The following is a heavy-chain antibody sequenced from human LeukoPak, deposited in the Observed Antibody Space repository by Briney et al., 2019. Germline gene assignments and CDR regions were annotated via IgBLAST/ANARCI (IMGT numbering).Heavy chain of an antibody. V-gene: IGHV3-15*01. CDR3: ARGLSNWNYTPTPDY. CDR2: LKSKIDGGTT. J-gene: IGHJ4*02. D-gene: IGHD1-7*01. CDR1: GFTFSYAW. Sequence: GGSLRLSCAASGFTFSYAWMNWVRQAPGKGLEWVGRLKSKIDGGTTDYAAPVKGRFTISRDNAKNSLYLQMNSLRAEDTAVYYCARGLSNWNYTPTPDYWGQGTLVTVSS.